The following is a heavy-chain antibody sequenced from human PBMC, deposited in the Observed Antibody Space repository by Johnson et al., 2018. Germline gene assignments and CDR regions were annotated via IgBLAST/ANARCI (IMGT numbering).Heavy chain of an antibody. CDR1: GFTFSSYA. J-gene: IGHJ6*03. D-gene: IGHD5-18*01. CDR2: ISGSGGST. CDR3: AKGGSYGYYYYYYMDV. V-gene: IGHV3-23*04. Sequence: VQLVESGGGLVQPGGSLRLSCAASGFTFSSYAMSWVRQAPGKGLEWVSAISGSGGSTYYADSVKGRFTISRDNSKNTLYLQMNSLRAEDTALYYCAKGGSYGYYYYYYMDVWGKGTTVTVSS.